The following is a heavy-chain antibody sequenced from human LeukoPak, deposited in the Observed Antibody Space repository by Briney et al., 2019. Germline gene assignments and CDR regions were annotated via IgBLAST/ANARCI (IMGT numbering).Heavy chain of an antibody. D-gene: IGHD3-3*01. CDR3: ARVMEYYYYSMDV. V-gene: IGHV3-30*04. CDR1: GFTLSSHA. CDR2: ISYDGNIK. J-gene: IGHJ6*03. Sequence: GGSLRLSCAASGFTLSSHAIHWVRQAPGKGLEWVALISYDGNIKYYADSVKGRFTISRDNSKNTLPLQMNILRPEDTAVYYCARVMEYYYYSMDVWGKGTTVTISS.